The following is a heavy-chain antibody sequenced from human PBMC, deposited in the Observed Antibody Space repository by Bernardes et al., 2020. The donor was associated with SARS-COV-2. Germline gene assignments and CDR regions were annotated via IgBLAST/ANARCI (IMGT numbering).Heavy chain of an antibody. Sequence: ASVKVSCKASGYTFTGYYMHWVRQAPGQGLEWMGWINPNSGGTNYAQKFQGWVTMTRDTSISTAYMELSRLRSDDTAVYYCARVLPAPTKYYYGSGSRDTDAFDIWGQGTMVTVSS. D-gene: IGHD3-10*01. V-gene: IGHV1-2*04. J-gene: IGHJ3*02. CDR3: ARVLPAPTKYYYGSGSRDTDAFDI. CDR1: GYTFTGYY. CDR2: INPNSGGT.